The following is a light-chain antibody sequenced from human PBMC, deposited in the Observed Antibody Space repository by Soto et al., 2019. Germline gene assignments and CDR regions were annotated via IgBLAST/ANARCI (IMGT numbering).Light chain of an antibody. J-gene: IGKJ1*01. CDR2: GAS. V-gene: IGKV3-15*01. Sequence: IVMTQSPATLSVSPGERATLSCRASQSIDNKLAWYQQRPGQAPRLLIYGASTRVTGIPGRFSGSGSGTEFTLTISGLQSEDFGDYYCQQYKSWRTFGQGTNVETK. CDR1: QSIDNK. CDR3: QQYKSWRT.